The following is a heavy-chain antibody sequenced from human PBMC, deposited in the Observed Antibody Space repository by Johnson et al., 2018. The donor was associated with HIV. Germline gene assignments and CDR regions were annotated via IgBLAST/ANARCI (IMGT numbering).Heavy chain of an antibody. CDR2: MSFDGSNR. Sequence: QVQLVESGGGLVQPGGSLRLSCAASGFTFSSYPMHWVRQAPGKGLEWVAVMSFDGSNRYYADSVKGRFTISRDNSKSTLILLMNGLREEDTAVYYCAKEYYNFWSGPDAFDIWGQGIMVTVSS. D-gene: IGHD3-3*01. J-gene: IGHJ3*02. V-gene: IGHV3-30*04. CDR1: GFTFSSYP. CDR3: AKEYYNFWSGPDAFDI.